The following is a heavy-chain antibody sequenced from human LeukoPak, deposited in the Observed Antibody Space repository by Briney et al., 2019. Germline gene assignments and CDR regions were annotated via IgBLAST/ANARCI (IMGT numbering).Heavy chain of an antibody. V-gene: IGHV3-21*04. Sequence: PGGSLRLSCAASGFTFSSYGMTWVRQAPGKGLEWVSSISSSSSYIYYADSVKGRFTISRDNAKNSLYLQMNSLRAEDTAVYYCARDMDKLGDYYGMDVWGQGTTVIVSS. CDR1: GFTFSSYG. CDR2: ISSSSSYI. CDR3: ARDMDKLGDYYGMDV. J-gene: IGHJ6*02. D-gene: IGHD3-16*01.